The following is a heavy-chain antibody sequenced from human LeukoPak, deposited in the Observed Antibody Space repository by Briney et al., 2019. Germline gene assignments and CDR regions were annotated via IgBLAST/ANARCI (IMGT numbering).Heavy chain of an antibody. CDR1: GYTFTSYG. Sequence: ASVKVSCKASGYTFTSYGISWVRQAPGQGLERMGWISAYNGNTNYAQKLQGRVTMTTDTSTSTAYMELRSLRSDDTAVYYCARGYCSGGTCYLVENWLDPWGQGTLVTVSS. CDR3: ARGYCSGGTCYLVENWLDP. D-gene: IGHD2-15*01. CDR2: ISAYNGNT. V-gene: IGHV1-18*01. J-gene: IGHJ5*02.